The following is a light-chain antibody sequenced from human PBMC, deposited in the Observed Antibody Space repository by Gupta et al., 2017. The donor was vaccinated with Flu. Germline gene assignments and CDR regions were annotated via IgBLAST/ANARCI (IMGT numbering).Light chain of an antibody. Sequence: EIVMTQSPATLSVFPGERATLSCRASQSVSSNLAWYQQKPGQAPRLLIYGASTRATGIPARFSGSGSGTEFTLTISSLQSEDFAVYYCQQYNNWPLTFGQGTXLEIK. CDR2: GAS. CDR3: QQYNNWPLT. V-gene: IGKV3-15*01. J-gene: IGKJ5*01. CDR1: QSVSSN.